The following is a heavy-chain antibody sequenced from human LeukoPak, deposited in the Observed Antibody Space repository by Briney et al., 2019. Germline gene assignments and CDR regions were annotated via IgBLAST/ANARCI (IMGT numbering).Heavy chain of an antibody. CDR3: AKQTTVTTTEIDY. Sequence: GGSLGLSCAASGFTFSSYAMSWVRKAPGKGLEWVSAISGSGGSTYYADSVKGRFTISRDNSKNTLYLQMNSLRAEDTAVYYCAKQTTVTTTEIDYWGQGTLVTVSS. CDR1: GFTFSSYA. D-gene: IGHD4-17*01. CDR2: ISGSGGST. V-gene: IGHV3-23*01. J-gene: IGHJ4*02.